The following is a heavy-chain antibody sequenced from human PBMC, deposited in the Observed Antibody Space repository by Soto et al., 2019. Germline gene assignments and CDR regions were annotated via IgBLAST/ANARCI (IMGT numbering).Heavy chain of an antibody. CDR3: ARDLSSSGLYDY. V-gene: IGHV4-59*01. CDR1: GGSISSYY. CDR2: IYYSGST. D-gene: IGHD6-19*01. J-gene: IGHJ4*02. Sequence: SETLSLTCTVSGGSISSYYWSWIRQPPGKGLEWIGYIYYSGSTNYNPSLKSRVTISVDTSKNQFSLKLSSVTAAGTAVYYCARDLSSSGLYDYWGQGTLVTVSS.